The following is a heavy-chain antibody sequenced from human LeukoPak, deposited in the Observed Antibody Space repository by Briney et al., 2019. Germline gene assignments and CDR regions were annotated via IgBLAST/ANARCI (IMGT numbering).Heavy chain of an antibody. Sequence: ASVKVSCTASGYTFTSYGISWVRQAPGPGLERMGWIGTYNGNTNYAKKLQGRVTMTTDTSTSTAYMELSSLRADDTAVYYCARMQKDKDYYYGMDVWGKGTTVTVSS. CDR2: IGTYNGNT. V-gene: IGHV1-18*04. CDR3: ARMQKDKDYYYGMDV. J-gene: IGHJ6*04. CDR1: GYTFTSYG.